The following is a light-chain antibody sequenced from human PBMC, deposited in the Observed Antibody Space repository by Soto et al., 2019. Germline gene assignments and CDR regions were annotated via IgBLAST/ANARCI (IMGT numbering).Light chain of an antibody. V-gene: IGKV1-12*01. Sequence: DIQMTQSPSSVSASVGDRVTITCRASQGISSWLGWYQQKPGKAPKLLIYAASSLQSGVPSRFRGSGSGKAFPLTISSLPPEDFATYYCQQANSFPFTFGGGTKVEIK. CDR3: QQANSFPFT. CDR2: AAS. CDR1: QGISSW. J-gene: IGKJ4*01.